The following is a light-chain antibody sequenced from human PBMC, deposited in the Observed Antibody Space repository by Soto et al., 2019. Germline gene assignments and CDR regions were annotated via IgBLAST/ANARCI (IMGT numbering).Light chain of an antibody. Sequence: DIQMTQSPSSLSASVGERVTITCRASQFIRNYLNWYQHKPGKAPKLLIYAASTLQGGVPSRFSGSGSGTDFTLTITGLQPEDSATYYCQQTLSVPRTFGLGTKVEIK. J-gene: IGKJ1*01. V-gene: IGKV1-39*01. CDR2: AAS. CDR1: QFIRNY. CDR3: QQTLSVPRT.